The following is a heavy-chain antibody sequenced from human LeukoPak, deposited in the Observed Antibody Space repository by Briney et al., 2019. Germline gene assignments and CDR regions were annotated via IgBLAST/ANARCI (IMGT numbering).Heavy chain of an antibody. CDR2: IYHSGST. V-gene: IGHV4-38-2*02. CDR1: GYSISSGYY. D-gene: IGHD4-23*01. CDR3: ASMADYGGNHRYFDL. J-gene: IGHJ2*01. Sequence: SETLSLTCTVSGYSISSGYYWGWIRQPPGKGLEWIGSIYHSGSTHYNPSLKSRVTISVDTSKNQFSLKLSSVTAADTAVYYCASMADYGGNHRYFDLWGRGTLVTVSS.